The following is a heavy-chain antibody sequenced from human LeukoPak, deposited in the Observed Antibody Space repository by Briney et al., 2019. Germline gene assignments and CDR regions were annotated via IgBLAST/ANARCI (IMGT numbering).Heavy chain of an antibody. V-gene: IGHV3-30*04. J-gene: IGHJ6*03. CDR1: GFTFSSYV. CDR2: ISYDGSNE. CDR3: ARDGGYSNPYYYYYYYMDF. Sequence: GGSLRLSCAASGFTFSSYVMHWVRQAPGKGLEWVAIISYDGSNEYYADSVKGRFTISRDNSKNTLYLQMNSLRAADTAVYYCARDGGYSNPYYYYYYYMDFWGKGTTVTVSS. D-gene: IGHD4-11*01.